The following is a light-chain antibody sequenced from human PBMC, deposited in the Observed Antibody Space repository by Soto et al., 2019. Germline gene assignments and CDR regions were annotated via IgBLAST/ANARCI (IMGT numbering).Light chain of an antibody. CDR2: DAS. Sequence: EIVLTQSPATLSLSPGERATLSCRASQSVSSYLAWYQQKPGQAPRLLIYDASNRATGIPARFSGSGSGTDFTLTISSLESEDFAGYYCQHRSNWPPMYTFGQGTKLDIK. CDR1: QSVSSY. J-gene: IGKJ2*01. CDR3: QHRSNWPPMYT. V-gene: IGKV3-11*01.